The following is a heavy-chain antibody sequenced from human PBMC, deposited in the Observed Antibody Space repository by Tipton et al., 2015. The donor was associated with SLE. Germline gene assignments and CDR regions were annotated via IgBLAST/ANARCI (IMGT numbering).Heavy chain of an antibody. D-gene: IGHD6-13*01. CDR2: IRQDAGQI. CDR3: VRAIAAAASY. Sequence: SLRLSCTASGLTIDTYWMSWVRQAPGQGLEWVANIRQDAGQIYYVDSVKGRFTISRDNAKNSVSLQMNNLRVEDTAVYYCVRAIAAAASYWGQGTLVTVSS. CDR1: GLTIDTYW. V-gene: IGHV3-7*04. J-gene: IGHJ4*02.